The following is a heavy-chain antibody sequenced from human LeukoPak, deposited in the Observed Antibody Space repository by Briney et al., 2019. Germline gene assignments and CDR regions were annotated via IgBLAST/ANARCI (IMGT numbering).Heavy chain of an antibody. J-gene: IGHJ5*02. CDR2: ISSTGSYI. D-gene: IGHD3-3*01. CDR3: ARVPSYDFWSGLNWFDP. V-gene: IGHV3-21*01. Sequence: GSLRLSRAASGFTFTIYTMNWVRQAPGKGLEWVSSISSTGSYIYYADSVKGRFTISRDNDKDSLYLQMNSLRAEDTAVYYCARVPSYDFWSGLNWFDPWGQGTLVSVSS. CDR1: GFTFTIYT.